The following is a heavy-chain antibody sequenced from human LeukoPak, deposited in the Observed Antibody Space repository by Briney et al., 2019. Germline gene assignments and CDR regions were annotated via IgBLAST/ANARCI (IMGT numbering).Heavy chain of an antibody. CDR3: ASSTPYYDILTGYYN. CDR2: INHSGST. D-gene: IGHD3-9*01. CDR1: GGPFSGYY. Sequence: SETLSLTCAVYGGPFSGYYWSWIRQPPGKGLEWLGEINHSGSTNYNPSLKSRVTISVDTSKNQFSLKLSSVTAADTAVYYCASSTPYYDILTGYYNWGQGTLVTVSS. J-gene: IGHJ4*02. V-gene: IGHV4-34*01.